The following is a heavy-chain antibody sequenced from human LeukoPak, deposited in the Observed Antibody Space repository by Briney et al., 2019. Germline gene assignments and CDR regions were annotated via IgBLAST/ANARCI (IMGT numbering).Heavy chain of an antibody. Sequence: PGGSLRLSCAASGFTFSSYGMHWVRQAPGKGLEWVAVISYDGSNKYYADSVKGRFTISRDNSKNTLYLQMNSLRAEDTAVYYCASSTVTTDYYFDYWGQGTLVTVSS. J-gene: IGHJ4*02. CDR3: ASSTVTTDYYFDY. V-gene: IGHV3-30*03. CDR2: ISYDGSNK. CDR1: GFTFSSYG. D-gene: IGHD4-17*01.